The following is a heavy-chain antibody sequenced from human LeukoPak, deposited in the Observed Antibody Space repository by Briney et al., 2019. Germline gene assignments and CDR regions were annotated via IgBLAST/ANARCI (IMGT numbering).Heavy chain of an antibody. CDR3: VRDLFGMDV. V-gene: IGHV3-64D*06. CDR1: GFAFNSLV. CDR2: SGGRGDDT. J-gene: IGHJ6*02. Sequence: GGCLRLSCSTSGFAFNSLVMQSVRQAPGKRLDYVSFSGGRGDDTYYSGASVKGRFTTTRDSSRSTLYLQMTSLRVADTAIYYCVRDLFGMDVWGQGTAVTVSS.